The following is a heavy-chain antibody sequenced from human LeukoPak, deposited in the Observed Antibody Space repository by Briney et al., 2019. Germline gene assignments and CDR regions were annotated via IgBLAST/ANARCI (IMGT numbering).Heavy chain of an antibody. D-gene: IGHD3-22*01. V-gene: IGHV4-34*01. CDR1: DDSISGGDYY. J-gene: IGHJ4*02. CDR3: ARGKSITMIVVVYYYFDY. CDR2: INHSGST. Sequence: SETLSLTCTVSDDSISGGDYYWSWIRQPPGKGLEWIGEINHSGSTNYNPSLKSRVTISVDTSKNQFSLKLSSVTAADTAVYYCARGKSITMIVVVYYYFDYWGQGTLVTVSS.